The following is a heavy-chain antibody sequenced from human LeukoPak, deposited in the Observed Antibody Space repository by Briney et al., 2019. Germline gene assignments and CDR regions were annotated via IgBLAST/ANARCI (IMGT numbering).Heavy chain of an antibody. CDR3: ARHGVGRGGDFDY. D-gene: IGHD3-10*01. V-gene: IGHV4-59*08. CDR2: VYYSGST. J-gene: IGHJ4*02. CDR1: GGSISNYY. Sequence: KPSETPSLTCTVSGGSISNYYWSWIRQPPGKGLEWIGYVYYSGSTKYNPSLKSRVTISVDTSKNQFSLKLSSVTAADTAVYYCARHGVGRGGDFDYWGQGTLVTVSS.